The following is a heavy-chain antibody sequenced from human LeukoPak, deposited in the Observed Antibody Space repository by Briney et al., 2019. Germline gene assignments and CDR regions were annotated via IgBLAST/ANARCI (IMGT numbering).Heavy chain of an antibody. CDR3: ARSSSYGDYKKYYYYGMDV. D-gene: IGHD4-17*01. CDR2: INPNSGGT. CDR1: GYTFTGYY. J-gene: IGHJ6*02. Sequence: ASVKVSCKASGYTFTGYYMHWVRQAPGQGLEWMGRINPNSGGTNYAQKFQGRVTMTRDTSISTAYMELSRLRSDDTAVYYCARSSSYGDYKKYYYYGMDVWGQGTTVTVSS. V-gene: IGHV1-2*06.